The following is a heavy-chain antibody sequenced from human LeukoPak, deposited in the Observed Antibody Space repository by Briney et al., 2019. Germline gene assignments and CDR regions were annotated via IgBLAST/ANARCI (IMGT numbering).Heavy chain of an antibody. J-gene: IGHJ5*02. CDR1: GGSISSYY. V-gene: IGHV4-59*08. Sequence: SETLSLTCTVSGGSISSYYWSWIRQPPGKGLEWIGYIYYSGSTNYNPSLKSRVTISVDTSKNQFSLKLSSVTAADTAVYYCARLTMVRGVNPWGQGTLVTVSS. CDR2: IYYSGST. D-gene: IGHD3-10*01. CDR3: ARLTMVRGVNP.